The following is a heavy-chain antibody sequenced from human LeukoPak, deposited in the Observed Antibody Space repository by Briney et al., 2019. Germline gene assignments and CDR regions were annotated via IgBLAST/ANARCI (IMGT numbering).Heavy chain of an antibody. D-gene: IGHD1-26*01. J-gene: IGHJ3*01. CDR1: GYSFTSYC. V-gene: IGHV5-51*01. CDR2: IYPGYSGP. Sequence: GEALKISCKVPGYSFTSYCIGWVRQMSGKGLEWMGIIYPGYSGPTYSPSFQGQVTISVDKSINPAYLQWSSLQASDTAMYYCGMSGDRVPLQDDVFDVWGQGTMVTVST. CDR3: GMSGDRVPLQDDVFDV.